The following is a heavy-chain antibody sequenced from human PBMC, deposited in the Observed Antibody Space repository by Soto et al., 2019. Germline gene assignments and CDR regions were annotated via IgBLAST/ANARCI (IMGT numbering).Heavy chain of an antibody. D-gene: IGHD5-18*01. CDR2: IIPILGIA. Sequence: ASVKVSCKASGCTFSSYTISWVRQAPGQGLEWMGMIIPILGIANYAQKFQGRVTITADKSTSTAYMELSSLRSEDTAVYYCARGTAMAHSYAAFETWSEGTIVTV. CDR1: GCTFSSYT. CDR3: ARGTAMAHSYAAFET. V-gene: IGHV1-69*02. J-gene: IGHJ3*02.